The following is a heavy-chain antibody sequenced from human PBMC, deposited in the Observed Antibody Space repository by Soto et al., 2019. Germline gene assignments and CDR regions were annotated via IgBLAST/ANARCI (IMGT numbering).Heavy chain of an antibody. D-gene: IGHD1-26*01. V-gene: IGHV2-5*02. CDR1: GFSLTTDRVG. CDR3: AHAYGGRSLY. Sequence: QITLKESGPTLVKPTQTLTLTCTFSGFSLTTDRVGVGWIRQPPGEALEWLAVIYWDDSKTYRPSLESRLTTTNDTSKNRVALTMTNMDSLDTATYYCAHAYGGRSLYWGQGTLVTVSS. J-gene: IGHJ1*01. CDR2: IYWDDSK.